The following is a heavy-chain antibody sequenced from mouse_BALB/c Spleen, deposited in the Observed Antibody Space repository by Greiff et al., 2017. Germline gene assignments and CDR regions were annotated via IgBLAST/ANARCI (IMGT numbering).Heavy chain of an antibody. D-gene: IGHD2-2*01. Sequence: VQLKQSGPELVKPGASVKIPCKASGYTFTDYNMDWVKQSHGKSLEWIGDINPNNGGTIYNQKFKGKATLTVDKSSSTAYMELRSLTSEDTAVYYCARSGDGYVYYYAMDYWGQGTSVTVSS. CDR2: INPNNGGT. J-gene: IGHJ4*01. CDR1: GYTFTDYN. CDR3: ARSGDGYVYYYAMDY. V-gene: IGHV1-18*01.